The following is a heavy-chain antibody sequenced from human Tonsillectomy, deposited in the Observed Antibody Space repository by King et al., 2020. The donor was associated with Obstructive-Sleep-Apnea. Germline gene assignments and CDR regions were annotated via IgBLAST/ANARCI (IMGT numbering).Heavy chain of an antibody. CDR3: ARDFVGVGNSGEDY. CDR2: ITGSSSTI. V-gene: IGHV3-48*04. J-gene: IGHJ4*02. Sequence: VQLVESGGGLVQPGGSLRLSCAASGFTFSSYSMNWVRQAPGKGLEWVSYITGSSSTIYYADSVKGRFTISRDNAKNSLYLQMNSLRAEVTAVYYCARDFVGVGNSGEDYWGQGTLVTVSS. D-gene: IGHD4-23*01. CDR1: GFTFSSYS.